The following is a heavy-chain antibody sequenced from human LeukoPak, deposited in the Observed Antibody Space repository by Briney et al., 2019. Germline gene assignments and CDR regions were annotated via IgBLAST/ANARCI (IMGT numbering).Heavy chain of an antibody. V-gene: IGHV3-30*03. CDR2: ISYDGSNK. CDR1: GFTFSSYG. CDR3: ARHRYYYDSSGYYYAPRYYFDY. Sequence: PGGSLRLSCAASGFTFSSYGMHWVRQAPGKGLEWVAVISYDGSNKYYADSVKGRFTISRDNSKNTLYLQMNSLRAEDTAVYYCARHRYYYDSSGYYYAPRYYFDYWGQGTLVTVSS. J-gene: IGHJ4*02. D-gene: IGHD3-22*01.